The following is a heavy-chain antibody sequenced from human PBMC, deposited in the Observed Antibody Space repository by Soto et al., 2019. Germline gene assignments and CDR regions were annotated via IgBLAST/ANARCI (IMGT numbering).Heavy chain of an antibody. J-gene: IGHJ4*02. Sequence: ASVKVSCKASGYTFTSYAMHWVRQAPGQRLEWMGWINAGNGNTKYSQKFQGRVTITRDTSASTAYMEPSSLRSEDTAVYYCAREYGDGRYYDFWSGSDFDYWGQGTLVTVSS. D-gene: IGHD3-3*01. V-gene: IGHV1-3*01. CDR2: INAGNGNT. CDR1: GYTFTSYA. CDR3: AREYGDGRYYDFWSGSDFDY.